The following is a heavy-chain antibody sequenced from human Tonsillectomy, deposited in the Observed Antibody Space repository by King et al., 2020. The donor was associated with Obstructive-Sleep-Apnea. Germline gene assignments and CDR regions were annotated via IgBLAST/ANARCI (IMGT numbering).Heavy chain of an antibody. CDR2: IDYSGNT. CDR3: AKHREYSSEPGFDP. Sequence: QLQESGPGLVKPSQTLSLSCTVSGGSISADGHYWNWIRQLPGKGLEWIGCIDYSGNTYYTSSLNSRLTMSLDTSKNQISLRLTSVTAADTAVYFCAKHREYSSEPGFDPWGQGTLVTVSS. CDR1: GGSISADGHY. V-gene: IGHV4-31*03. D-gene: IGHD5-18*01. J-gene: IGHJ5*02.